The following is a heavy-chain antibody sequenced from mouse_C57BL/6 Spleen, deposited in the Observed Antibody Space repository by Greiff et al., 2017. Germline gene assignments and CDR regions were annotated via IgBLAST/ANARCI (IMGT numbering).Heavy chain of an antibody. CDR3: ARRAYDYDGYYAMDY. V-gene: IGHV1-53*01. CDR1: GYTFTSYW. D-gene: IGHD2-4*01. Sequence: QVQLQQPGTELVKPGASVKLSCKASGYTFTSYWMHWVKQRPGQGLEWIGNINPSNGGTNYNEKFKSKATLTVDQSSSTAYMQLSSLTSEDSAVYYCARRAYDYDGYYAMDYWGQGTSVTVSS. CDR2: INPSNGGT. J-gene: IGHJ4*01.